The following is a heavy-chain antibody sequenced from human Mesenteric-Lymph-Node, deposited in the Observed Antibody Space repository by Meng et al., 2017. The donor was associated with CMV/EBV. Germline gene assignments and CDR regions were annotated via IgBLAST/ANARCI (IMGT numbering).Heavy chain of an antibody. Sequence: SETLSLTCTVSGGSISSSSYYWGWIRQPPGKGLEWIGSIYYSGSTYYNPSLKSRVTISVDTSKNQFSLKLSSVTAVDTAVYYCARDSSYYDFWSGYYRYNWFDPWGQGTLVTVSS. D-gene: IGHD3-3*01. V-gene: IGHV4-39*07. CDR3: ARDSSYYDFWSGYYRYNWFDP. CDR2: IYYSGST. J-gene: IGHJ5*02. CDR1: GGSISSSSYY.